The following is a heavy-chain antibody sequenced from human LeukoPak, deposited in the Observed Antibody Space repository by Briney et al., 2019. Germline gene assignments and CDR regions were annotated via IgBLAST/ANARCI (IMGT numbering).Heavy chain of an antibody. J-gene: IGHJ6*02. Sequence: GSSVRVSCKASGGTFSSYAISWVRQAPGQGLEWMGGIIPIFGTANYAQKFQGRVTITADESTSTAYMELSSLRSEDTAVSYCASKPPVPAGHYYYYGMDVWGQGTTVTVSS. CDR3: ASKPPVPAGHYYYYGMDV. CDR2: IIPIFGTA. D-gene: IGHD2-2*01. CDR1: GGTFSSYA. V-gene: IGHV1-69*01.